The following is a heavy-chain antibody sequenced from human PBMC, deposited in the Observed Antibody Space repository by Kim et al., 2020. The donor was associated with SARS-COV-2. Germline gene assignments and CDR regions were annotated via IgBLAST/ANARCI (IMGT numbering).Heavy chain of an antibody. D-gene: IGHD5-12*01. Sequence: GGSLRLSCAASGFTFSSYAMHWVRQAPGKGLEWVAVISYDGSNKYYADSVKGRFTISRDNSKNTLYLQMNSLRAEDTAVYYCARLWPSPRSGGYDSFDYWGQGTLVTVSS. J-gene: IGHJ4*02. V-gene: IGHV3-30-3*01. CDR2: ISYDGSNK. CDR1: GFTFSSYA. CDR3: ARLWPSPRSGGYDSFDY.